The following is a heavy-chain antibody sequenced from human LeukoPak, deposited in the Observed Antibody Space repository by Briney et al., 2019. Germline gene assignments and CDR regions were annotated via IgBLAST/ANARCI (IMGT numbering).Heavy chain of an antibody. J-gene: IGHJ4*02. CDR2: ISTSGGTT. Sequence: GGSLRLSCAASGFTFSSYAMSWVRQAPGKGLEWVSAISTSGGTTYSADSVRGRFTISRDNSKNTLYLQLNSLRAEDTALYYCARHLVYCTDGTCYFDYWGQGTLVTVSS. D-gene: IGHD2-8*01. CDR1: GFTFSSYA. CDR3: ARHLVYCTDGTCYFDY. V-gene: IGHV3-23*01.